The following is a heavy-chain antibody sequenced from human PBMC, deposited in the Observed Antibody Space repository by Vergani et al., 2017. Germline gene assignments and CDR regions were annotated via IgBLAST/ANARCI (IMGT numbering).Heavy chain of an antibody. Sequence: QVQLQESGPGLVKPSETLSLPSSLSCVSLSSFSSSFIPQPPRKGLFCFRYIYYSGSTNYNPSLKSRVTISVDTSKNQFSLKLSSVTAADTAVYYCARLSGSYYADYWGQGTLVTVSS. J-gene: IGHJ4*02. CDR1: CVSLSSFS. CDR3: ARLSGSYYADY. CDR2: IYYSGST. D-gene: IGHD1-26*01. V-gene: IGHV4-59*08.